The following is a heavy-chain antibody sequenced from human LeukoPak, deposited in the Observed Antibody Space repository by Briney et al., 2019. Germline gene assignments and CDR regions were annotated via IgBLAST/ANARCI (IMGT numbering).Heavy chain of an antibody. D-gene: IGHD2-2*01. J-gene: IGHJ3*02. V-gene: IGHV3-66*01. CDR1: GFPFTDAW. CDR2: IFSGGGT. CDR3: GRGGVVYADSFAI. Sequence: GPLSLSCLASGFPFTDAWVNWVRQAPGKGLEWVSLIFSGGGTSYADPVKGRFTISRANSKNTLFFQRTSWRPGARAVYTCGRGGVVYADSFAIWGRGTMVTASS.